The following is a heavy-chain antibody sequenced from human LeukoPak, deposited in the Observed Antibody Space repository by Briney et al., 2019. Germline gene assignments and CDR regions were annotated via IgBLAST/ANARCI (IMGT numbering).Heavy chain of an antibody. D-gene: IGHD3-10*01. Sequence: GASVKVSCKASGYTFTSYGISWVRQAPGQGLEWMGWISAYNGNTNYAQKLQGRATMTTDTSTSTAYMELRSLRSDDTAVYYCARVGEVPGYYGSGSYYYFDYWGQGTLVTVSS. V-gene: IGHV1-18*01. CDR3: ARVGEVPGYYGSGSYYYFDY. CDR2: ISAYNGNT. CDR1: GYTFTSYG. J-gene: IGHJ4*02.